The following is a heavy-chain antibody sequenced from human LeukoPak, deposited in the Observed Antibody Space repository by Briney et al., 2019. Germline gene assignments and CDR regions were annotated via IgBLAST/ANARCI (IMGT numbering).Heavy chain of an antibody. CDR1: GGSIGGGEYH. J-gene: IGHJ5*02. D-gene: IGHD2-15*01. V-gene: IGHV4-30-4*01. CDR3: SYRVNEGGRGS. Sequence: PSQTLSLTCTVSGGSIGGGEYHWSWIRQPPGKGLEWIGYIYNSATYYNPSLKSRVSISGDTSNNHFSLKVNSVTAADTAVYCASYRVNEGGRGSWGQGTLVTVSS. CDR2: IYNSAT.